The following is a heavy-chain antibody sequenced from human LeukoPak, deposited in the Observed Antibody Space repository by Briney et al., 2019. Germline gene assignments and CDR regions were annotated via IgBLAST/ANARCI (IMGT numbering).Heavy chain of an antibody. J-gene: IGHJ1*01. Sequence: GGSLRLSCAASGFTFSSYGMHWVRQAPGKGLEWVAVTWYDGSNKYYADSVKGRFTISRDNSKNTLYLQMNSLRAEDTAVYYCARDAHCGGDCFNEYFQHWGQGTLVTVSS. V-gene: IGHV3-33*01. D-gene: IGHD2-21*02. CDR1: GFTFSSYG. CDR2: TWYDGSNK. CDR3: ARDAHCGGDCFNEYFQH.